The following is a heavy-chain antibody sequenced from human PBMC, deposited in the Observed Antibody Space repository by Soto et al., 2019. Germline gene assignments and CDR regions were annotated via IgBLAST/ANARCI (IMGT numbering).Heavy chain of an antibody. V-gene: IGHV3-23*01. D-gene: IGHD3-10*01. Sequence: GGSLRLSCVASGINFRSRAISWVRQAPGEGLEWVSVTTDSGGDSKYADSVRGRFTISRDNSKNTLYLQMSSLRVDDSAVYYCASGSSDSYPGSRIFDFWGRGTLVTVSS. J-gene: IGHJ4*02. CDR1: GINFRSRA. CDR3: ASGSSDSYPGSRIFDF. CDR2: TTDSGGDS.